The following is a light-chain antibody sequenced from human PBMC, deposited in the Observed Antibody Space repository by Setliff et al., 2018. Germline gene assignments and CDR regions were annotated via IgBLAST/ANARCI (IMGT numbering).Light chain of an antibody. CDR3: CSYAGSSTFV. CDR1: SSDIGDYKY. CDR2: DFT. Sequence: QSALTQPASVSGSPGQSITISCSGTSSDIGDYKYVSWYQQHPGKAPKLILYDFTTRPSGVSDRFSGSKSANTASLTISGLQAEDEADYYCCSYAGSSTFVFGGGTKVTVL. J-gene: IGLJ1*01. V-gene: IGLV2-23*02.